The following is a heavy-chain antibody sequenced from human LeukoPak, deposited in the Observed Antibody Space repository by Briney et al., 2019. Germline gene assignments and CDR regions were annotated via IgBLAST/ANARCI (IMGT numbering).Heavy chain of an antibody. CDR2: ISYDGSNK. V-gene: IGHV3-30*04. D-gene: IGHD3-10*01. CDR1: GFTFSSYA. Sequence: GGSLRLSCAASGFTFSSYAMHGVRQAPGKGLEWVAVISYDGSNKYYADSVKGRFTISRDNSKNTLYLQMNSLRAEDTAVYYCARERPPDYYGSGSYYFDYWGQGTLVTVSS. CDR3: ARERPPDYYGSGSYYFDY. J-gene: IGHJ4*02.